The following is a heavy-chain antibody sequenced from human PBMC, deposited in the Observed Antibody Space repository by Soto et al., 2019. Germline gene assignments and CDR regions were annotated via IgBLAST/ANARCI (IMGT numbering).Heavy chain of an antibody. CDR1: GFTFSSYA. Sequence: GGSLRLSCAASGFTFSSYAMGWVRQAPEKGLEWVSAISGRSGSTYYADSVKGRFTISRDNSKNTLYLQMNSLRAEYTALYYCAKDLLYSSGWYDCDYWGQGTLVTVSS. V-gene: IGHV3-23*01. D-gene: IGHD6-19*01. CDR2: ISGRSGST. J-gene: IGHJ4*02. CDR3: AKDLLYSSGWYDCDY.